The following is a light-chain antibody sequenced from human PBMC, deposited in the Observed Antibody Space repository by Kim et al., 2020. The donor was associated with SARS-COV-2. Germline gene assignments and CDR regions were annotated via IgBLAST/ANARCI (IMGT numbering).Light chain of an antibody. CDR3: QQYDSPLLT. Sequence: EIVLTQSPGTLSLSPGERATLSCRASQAASTSYLAWYQQKPGQAPRPLIYGTSTRATGIPDRFSGSGSGTDFTITISGLEPEDAAVYYCQQYDSPLLTFGGGTKVDIK. V-gene: IGKV3-20*01. CDR2: GTS. CDR1: QAASTSY. J-gene: IGKJ4*01.